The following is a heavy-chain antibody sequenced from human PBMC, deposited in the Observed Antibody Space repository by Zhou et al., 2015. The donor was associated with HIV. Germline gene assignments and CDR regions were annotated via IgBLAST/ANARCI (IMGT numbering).Heavy chain of an antibody. CDR2: IIPIFGTA. D-gene: IGHD2-2*01. J-gene: IGHJ4*02. CDR1: GGTFSSYA. V-gene: IGHV1-69*01. Sequence: QVQLVQSGAEVKKPGSSVKVSCKASGGTFSSYAISWVRQAPGQGLEWMGGIIPIFGTANYAQKFQGRVTITADESTSTAYMELSSLRSEDTAVYYCARGLGYCSSTSCSGSWVFDYWGQGTLVTVSS. CDR3: ARGLGYCSSTSCSGSWVFDY.